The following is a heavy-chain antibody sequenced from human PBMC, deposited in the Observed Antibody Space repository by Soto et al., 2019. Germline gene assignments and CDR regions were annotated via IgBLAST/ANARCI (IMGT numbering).Heavy chain of an antibody. J-gene: IGHJ6*02. CDR3: VRDDYGLDV. V-gene: IGHV3-53*01. CDR2: IYSGGSA. CDR1: GFIVSSNY. Sequence: PVGSLRLSCAASGFIVSSNYMSWVRQAPGKGLEWVSVIYSGGSANYADSVKGRFTISRDNSKNTVYLQMNSLRAEDTAVYYCVRDDYGLDVWGQGTAVTV.